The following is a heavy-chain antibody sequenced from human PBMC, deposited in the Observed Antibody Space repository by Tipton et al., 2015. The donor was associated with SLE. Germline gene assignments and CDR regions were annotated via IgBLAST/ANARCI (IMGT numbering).Heavy chain of an antibody. CDR2: IYYSGRT. D-gene: IGHD6-13*01. CDR3: AKDLSWYLRSELDS. J-gene: IGHJ4*02. CDR1: GGSISSSTYL. V-gene: IGHV4-39*07. Sequence: TLSLTCTVSGGSISSSTYLWVWIRQPPGKGLEWVGGIYYSGRTYYNPSLKGRVTISLDTSKNQFSLKLSSVTAADTAVYYCAKDLSWYLRSELDSWGQGTQVTVSS.